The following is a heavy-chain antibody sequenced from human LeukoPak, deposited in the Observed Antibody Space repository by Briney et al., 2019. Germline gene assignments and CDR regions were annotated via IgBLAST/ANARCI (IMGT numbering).Heavy chain of an antibody. V-gene: IGHV4-39*07. D-gene: IGHD6-19*01. Sequence: KPSETLSLTCTVSGGSISSSSYYWGWIRQPPGKGLEWIGYIYDSGSTHYNPSLKSRVTISVDTSKNQFSLNLISVTAADTAVYYCARYVSGWPKYHFDYWGQGTLVTVSS. J-gene: IGHJ4*02. CDR3: ARYVSGWPKYHFDY. CDR1: GGSISSSSYY. CDR2: IYDSGST.